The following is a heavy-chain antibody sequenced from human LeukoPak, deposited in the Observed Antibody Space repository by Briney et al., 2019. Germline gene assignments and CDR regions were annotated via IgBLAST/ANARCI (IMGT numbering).Heavy chain of an antibody. Sequence: ASVKVSCKASGYSFTNYDINWVRQATGRGLEWMGWLNPNTGNTGYAQKFQGRVTITRNTSISTAYLELSSLRSEDTAIYYCARMYYYDNSGDDNWFDPWGQGTLVTVSS. V-gene: IGHV1-8*03. CDR1: GYSFTNYD. CDR3: ARMYYYDNSGDDNWFDP. CDR2: LNPNTGNT. J-gene: IGHJ5*02. D-gene: IGHD3-22*01.